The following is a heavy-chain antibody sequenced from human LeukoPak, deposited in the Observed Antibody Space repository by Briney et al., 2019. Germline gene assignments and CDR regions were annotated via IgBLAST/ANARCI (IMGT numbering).Heavy chain of an antibody. CDR1: GGCISSYY. CDR2: IYTSGST. Sequence: SETLSLTCTVSGGCISSYYWSWIRQPAGKGLEWIGRIYTSGSTNYNPSLKSRVTMSVDTSKNQFSLKLGSVTAADTAVYYCAKEHAAGDHFDYWGQGTLVTVSS. V-gene: IGHV4-4*07. CDR3: AKEHAAGDHFDY. D-gene: IGHD4-17*01. J-gene: IGHJ4*02.